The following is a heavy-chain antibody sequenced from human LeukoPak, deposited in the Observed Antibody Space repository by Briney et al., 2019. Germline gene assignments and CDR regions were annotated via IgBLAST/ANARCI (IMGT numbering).Heavy chain of an antibody. J-gene: IGHJ4*02. V-gene: IGHV3-30-3*01. CDR1: GFTFSSYA. CDR2: ISYDGSNK. D-gene: IGHD2-21*01. CDR3: ARDRAAYTIYY. Sequence: PGGSLRLSCAASGFTFSSYAMHWVRQAPGKGLEWVAVISYDGSNKYYADSVKGRFTISRDNSKNTLYLQMNSLRAEDTAVYYCARDRAAYTIYYWGQGTLVTVSS.